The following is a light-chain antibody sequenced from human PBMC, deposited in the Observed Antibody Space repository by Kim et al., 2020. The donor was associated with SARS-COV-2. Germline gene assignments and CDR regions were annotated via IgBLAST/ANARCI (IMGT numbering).Light chain of an antibody. Sequence: QSALTQPASVSGSPGQSITISCTGTSSDVGSYNFVSWYQQLPGKAPKVMMSEVNKRPSGVSNRFSGSKTGNTASLTISGLQAEDEADYYCCSYAGSSTFVVFGGGTQLTVL. J-gene: IGLJ2*01. CDR1: SSDVGSYNF. CDR3: CSYAGSSTFVV. V-gene: IGLV2-23*02. CDR2: EVN.